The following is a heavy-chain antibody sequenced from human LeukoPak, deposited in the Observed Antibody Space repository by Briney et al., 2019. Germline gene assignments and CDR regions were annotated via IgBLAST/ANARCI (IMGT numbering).Heavy chain of an antibody. D-gene: IGHD3-10*01. CDR1: GYTFSGNY. CDR2: INPNSGDT. J-gene: IGHJ6*02. Sequence: ASVKVSCKTSGYTFSGNYIYWVRHAPGQGLEWMGWINPNSGDTNYAQKFQGRVTMTRDTSISTAYMDLSSPISDDTAVYYCARGGSSSGSYYYGVDAWGQGTTVTVSS. V-gene: IGHV1-2*02. CDR3: ARGGSSSGSYYYGVDA.